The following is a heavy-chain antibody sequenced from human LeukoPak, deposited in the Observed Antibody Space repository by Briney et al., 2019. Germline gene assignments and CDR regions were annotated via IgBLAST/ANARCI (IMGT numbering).Heavy chain of an antibody. J-gene: IGHJ6*02. CDR1: GFTFSTYA. CDR3: ARGLMVRGVTTYYYGMDV. Sequence: GGSLRLSCAASGFTFSTYAMSWVRQAPRKGLEWVSTISGAAGGTYYGESVRGRFTISRDNAKNSLYLQMNSLRAEDTAVYYCARGLMVRGVTTYYYGMDVWGQGTTVTVSS. CDR2: ISGAAGGT. V-gene: IGHV3-23*01. D-gene: IGHD3-10*01.